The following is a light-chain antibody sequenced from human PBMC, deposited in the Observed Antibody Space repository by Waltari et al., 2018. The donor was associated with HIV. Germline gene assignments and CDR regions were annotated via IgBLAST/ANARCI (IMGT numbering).Light chain of an antibody. V-gene: IGKV1-8*01. CDR3: QQYYSYTLT. Sequence: AIRMTQSPSSFSASTGDRVTITCRASQNITSYLAWYQQKPGKAPNLLIYAASTLQSGVPSRFSGSGSGTDFTLTVSCLQSEDFATYYCQQYYSYTLTFGGGTKVEIK. CDR1: QNITSY. CDR2: AAS. J-gene: IGKJ4*01.